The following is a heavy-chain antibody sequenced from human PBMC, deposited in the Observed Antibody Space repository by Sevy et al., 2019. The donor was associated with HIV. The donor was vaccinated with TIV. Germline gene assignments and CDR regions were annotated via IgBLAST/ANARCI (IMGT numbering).Heavy chain of an antibody. D-gene: IGHD5-18*01. V-gene: IGHV3-23*01. CDR3: AKDGTALGLHAFDI. CDR2: ISGSGGST. Sequence: GGSLRLSCAASGFTFSSYAMSWVRQAPGKGLEWVSAISGSGGSTYYADTVKGRFNISRDISKNTLYVEMNSLRAEDTAVSYCAKDGTALGLHAFDIWGQGTMVTVS. CDR1: GFTFSSYA. J-gene: IGHJ3*02.